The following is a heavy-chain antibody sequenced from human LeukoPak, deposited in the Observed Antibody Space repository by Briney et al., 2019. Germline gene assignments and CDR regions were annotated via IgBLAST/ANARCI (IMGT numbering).Heavy chain of an antibody. D-gene: IGHD2-15*01. CDR3: AREISHCSGGSCYRIYYMDV. V-gene: IGHV1-46*01. J-gene: IGHJ6*03. CDR2: INPSGGST. CDR1: GYTFTSYY. Sequence: ASVKVSCKASGYTFTSYYMHWVRQAPGQGLEWMGIINPSGGSTSYAQKFQGRVTMTRDMSTSTVYMELSSLRSEDTAVYYCAREISHCSGGSCYRIYYMDVWGKGTTVTISS.